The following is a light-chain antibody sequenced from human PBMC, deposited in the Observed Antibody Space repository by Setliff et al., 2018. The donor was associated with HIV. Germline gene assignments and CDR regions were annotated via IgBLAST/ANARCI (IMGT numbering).Light chain of an antibody. J-gene: IGLJ1*01. CDR2: DVT. CDR1: SNDVGRYDY. V-gene: IGLV2-14*03. Sequence: QSVLTQPASVSGSPGQSVTISCTGTSNDVGRYDYVSWYQQHPGKAPKLMIYDVTNRPSGVSNRFSGSKSGNTASLTISGLQAGDEADYYCSSYTTSSTKNVFGTGTKVTVL. CDR3: SSYTTSSTKNV.